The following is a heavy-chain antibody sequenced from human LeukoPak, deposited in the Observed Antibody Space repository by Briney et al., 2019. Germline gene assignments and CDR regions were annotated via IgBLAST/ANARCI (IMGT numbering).Heavy chain of an antibody. V-gene: IGHV4-4*07. J-gene: IGHJ6*02. CDR1: GGSTSGYY. D-gene: IGHD3-22*01. CDR2: IYSTGST. CDR3: ARCPLNYYDTSGYWDYYGMDV. Sequence: PSETLSLTCTVSGGSTSGYYWTWIRQPAGKGLEWIGRIYSTGSTNYNPSLKSRVTMSVDTSKNQFSLKLSSVTAADTAVYYCARCPLNYYDTSGYWDYYGMDVWGQGTTVTVSS.